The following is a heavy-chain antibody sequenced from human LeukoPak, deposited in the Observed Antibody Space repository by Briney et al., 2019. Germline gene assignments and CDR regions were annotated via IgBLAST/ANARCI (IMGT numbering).Heavy chain of an antibody. CDR2: TYYRSKWYN. CDR1: GDSVSSNTAA. CDR3: ARDLPPGAAGVTGPFES. V-gene: IGHV6-1*01. J-gene: IGHJ4*02. Sequence: SQTLSLTCAISGDSVSSNTAAWNWIRQSPSRGIEWLGRTYYRSKWYNDYAVSVKSRITIHPDTSKSQFSLHLNSVTPEDTAVYYCARDLPPGAAGVTGPFESWGQGNLVTVSS. D-gene: IGHD6-13*01.